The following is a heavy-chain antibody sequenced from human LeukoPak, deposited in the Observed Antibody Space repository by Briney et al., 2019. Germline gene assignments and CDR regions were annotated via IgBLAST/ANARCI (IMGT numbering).Heavy chain of an antibody. Sequence: GASVKVSCKASRDTFSSYAISWVRQAPGQGLEWMGRIIPIFGIANYAQKFQGRVTITADKSTSTAYMELSSLRSEDTAVYYCASERDYGDYAFDYWGQGTLVTVSS. CDR1: RDTFSSYA. J-gene: IGHJ4*02. CDR3: ASERDYGDYAFDY. V-gene: IGHV1-69*04. D-gene: IGHD4-17*01. CDR2: IIPIFGIA.